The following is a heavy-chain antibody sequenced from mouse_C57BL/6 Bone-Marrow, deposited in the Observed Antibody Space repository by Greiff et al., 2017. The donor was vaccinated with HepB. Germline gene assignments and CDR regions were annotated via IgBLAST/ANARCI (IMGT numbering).Heavy chain of an antibody. J-gene: IGHJ2*01. CDR3: TKGYYGSSSYYFDY. Sequence: EVQLQQSGAELVRPGASVKLSCTASGFNIKDDYMHWVKQRPEQGLEWIGWIDPENGDTEYASKFQGKATITADTSSNTAYLQLSSLTSEDTAVYYCTKGYYGSSSYYFDYWGQGTTLTVSS. V-gene: IGHV14-4*01. CDR2: IDPENGDT. CDR1: GFNIKDDY. D-gene: IGHD1-1*01.